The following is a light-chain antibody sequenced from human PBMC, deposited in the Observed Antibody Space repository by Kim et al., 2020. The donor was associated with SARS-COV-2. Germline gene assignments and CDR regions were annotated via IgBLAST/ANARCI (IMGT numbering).Light chain of an antibody. CDR3: QQYNSYST. CDR1: QSISDW. Sequence: DIQMTQSPSTLSASVGDRVTITCRASQSISDWFAWYQQKPGKAPKLLIYKASSLESEVPSRFSGSGFGTEFTLTISSLQPDDFATYYCQQYNSYSTFGQGTKVDIK. CDR2: KAS. V-gene: IGKV1-5*03. J-gene: IGKJ1*01.